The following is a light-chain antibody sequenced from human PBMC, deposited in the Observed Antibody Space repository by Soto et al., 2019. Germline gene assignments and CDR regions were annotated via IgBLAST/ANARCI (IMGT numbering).Light chain of an antibody. CDR2: KAS. V-gene: IGKV1-5*03. J-gene: IGKJ1*01. CDR3: QHYNNYSEA. CDR1: QTISSW. Sequence: DIQMTQSPSTLSGSVGDRVTITCRASQTISSWLAWYQQKPGKAPKLLIYKASTLKSEVPSKFSDSGSGTEFTLTISNLQPDDFATYYCQHYNNYSEAFGQGTKVELK.